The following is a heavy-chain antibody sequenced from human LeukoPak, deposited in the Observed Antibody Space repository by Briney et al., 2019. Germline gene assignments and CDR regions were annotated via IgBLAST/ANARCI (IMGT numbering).Heavy chain of an antibody. CDR3: AKDLHDYGNYLGWFDS. Sequence: PGGSLRLSCVASGFTFSIYAIDWVRQAPGKGLEWVSAISGSGGNTYYADSVKGRFTISRDHSKTTLFLQMNSLRAEDTAVYYCAKDLHDYGNYLGWFDSWGQGTLVTVSS. J-gene: IGHJ5*01. CDR2: ISGSGGNT. D-gene: IGHD4-11*01. V-gene: IGHV3-23*01. CDR1: GFTFSIYA.